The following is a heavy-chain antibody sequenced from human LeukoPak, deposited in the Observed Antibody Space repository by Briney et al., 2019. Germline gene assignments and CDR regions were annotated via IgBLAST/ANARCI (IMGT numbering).Heavy chain of an antibody. CDR2: ISSSSSYI. CDR1: GFTFSSYA. Sequence: GGSLRLSCAASGFTFSSYAMSWVRQAPGKGLEWVSSISSSSSYIYYADSVKGRFTISRDNAKNSLHLQMNSLRAEDTAVYYCARSGSSLDYWGQGTLVTVSS. CDR3: ARSGSSLDY. V-gene: IGHV3-21*01. D-gene: IGHD3-3*01. J-gene: IGHJ4*02.